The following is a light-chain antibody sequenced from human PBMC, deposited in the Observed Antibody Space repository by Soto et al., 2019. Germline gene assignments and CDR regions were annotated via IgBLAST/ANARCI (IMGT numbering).Light chain of an antibody. V-gene: IGKV3-20*01. CDR1: QSVSSSY. J-gene: IGKJ2*01. CDR3: QQYGSSSYT. CDR2: GAS. Sequence: EIVLTQSPGTLSLSPGERATLSCRASQSVSSSYLAWYQQKPGQAPRLLIYGASSRATGIPDRFSGSGSGTDLTLTISRLEPEDFAVYYCQQYGSSSYTFCQGNKLEIK.